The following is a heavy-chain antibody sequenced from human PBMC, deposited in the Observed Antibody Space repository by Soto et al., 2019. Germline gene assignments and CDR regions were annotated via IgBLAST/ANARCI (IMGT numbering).Heavy chain of an antibody. D-gene: IGHD5-18*01. V-gene: IGHV1-69*01. CDR1: GGTFSKDA. Sequence: QVQLVQSGAEVKKPGSSVTVSCKTSGGTFSKDAITWVRQAPGQGLEWMGLLIPVFGSPIYAQKFQGRIRITSDESTGTAFIDLSSLTSEDTAVYYCTSVLGYTFEPGKTRYYAMDVWGQGTTVSVSS. J-gene: IGHJ6*02. CDR2: LIPVFGSP. CDR3: TSVLGYTFEPGKTRYYAMDV.